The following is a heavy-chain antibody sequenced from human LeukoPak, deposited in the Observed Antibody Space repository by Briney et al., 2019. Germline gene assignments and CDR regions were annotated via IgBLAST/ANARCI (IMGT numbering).Heavy chain of an antibody. D-gene: IGHD2-15*01. CDR1: GFTFSSYW. V-gene: IGHV4-59*01. J-gene: IGHJ4*02. CDR2: IYYSGST. Sequence: GSLRLSCAASGFTFSSYWMSWVRQAPGKGLEWIGYIYYSGSTNYNPSLKSRVTISVDSSKNHFSLKLSSVTAADTAVYYCARGLKYCSGGTCYKAYYFDYWGQGTLVTVSS. CDR3: ARGLKYCSGGTCYKAYYFDY.